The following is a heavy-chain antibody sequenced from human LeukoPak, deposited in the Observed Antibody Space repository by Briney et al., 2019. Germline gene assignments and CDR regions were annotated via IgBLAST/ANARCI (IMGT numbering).Heavy chain of an antibody. V-gene: IGHV3-23*01. CDR3: AKTTVGYSSGRYPGWPADC. Sequence: GGSLRLSCEASGFTFNTYPIYWVRQAPGKGLEWVSGICGSGGCTYYADSVQGRFTISRDNSKNTVYLQMNSLTADDTAVYYCAKTTVGYSSGRYPGWPADCWGQGTLVTVSS. J-gene: IGHJ4*02. CDR1: GFTFNTYP. CDR2: ICGSGGCT. D-gene: IGHD6-19*01.